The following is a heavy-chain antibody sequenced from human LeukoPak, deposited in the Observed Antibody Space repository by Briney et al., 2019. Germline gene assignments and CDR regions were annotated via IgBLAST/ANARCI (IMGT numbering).Heavy chain of an antibody. V-gene: IGHV4-59*01. CDR2: IYYSGST. J-gene: IGHJ5*02. CDR1: GGSISSYY. Sequence: PSETLSLTCTVSGGSISSYYWSWIRQPPGKGLEWVGYIYYSGSTNYNPSLKSRVTISVDTSKNQFSLKLSSVTAADTAVYYCARDSGSSWSGTFDPWGQGTLVTASS. CDR3: ARDSGSSWSGTFDP. D-gene: IGHD6-13*01.